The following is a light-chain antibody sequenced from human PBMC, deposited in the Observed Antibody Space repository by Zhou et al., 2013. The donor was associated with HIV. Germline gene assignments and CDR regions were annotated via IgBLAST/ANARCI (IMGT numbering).Light chain of an antibody. J-gene: IGKJ4*01. Sequence: EVVMTQSPATLSVSPGETATLSCRASQTINSNLAWYQQKPGQSPRLLIFGASTRATGIPARFSGSGSGTEFTLTISSLQSEDFATYYCQQSYNTPLSFGGGTKVEIK. CDR3: QQSYNTPLS. CDR2: GAS. CDR1: QTINSN. V-gene: IGKV3-15*01.